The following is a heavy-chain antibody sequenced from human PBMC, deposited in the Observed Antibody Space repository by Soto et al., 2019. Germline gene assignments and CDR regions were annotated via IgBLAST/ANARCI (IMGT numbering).Heavy chain of an antibody. D-gene: IGHD2-2*02. CDR1: GFTVTTNS. J-gene: IGHJ4*02. CDR2: IYSGGST. CDR3: AGNTEKGY. V-gene: IGHV3-66*01. Sequence: GGSLRLSCVVSGFTVTTNSMSWVRQAPGKGLEWVSIIYSGGSTYYVDSVKGRFTSSRDNSKNTLYLQMNSLRVEDSGVYYCAGNTEKGYWGQGTLVTVSS.